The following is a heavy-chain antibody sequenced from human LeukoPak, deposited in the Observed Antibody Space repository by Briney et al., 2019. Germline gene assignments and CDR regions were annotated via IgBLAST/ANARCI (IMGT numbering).Heavy chain of an antibody. CDR3: ARVAITMVRGVINNGRFDP. D-gene: IGHD3-10*01. CDR1: GYTFTSYA. Sequence: GASVKVSCKASGYTFTSYAMHWVRQTPGQRLEWMGWINAGNGNTKYSQKFQGRVTMTTDTSTSTAYMELRSLRSDDTAVYYCARVAITMVRGVINNGRFDPWGQGTLVTVSS. J-gene: IGHJ5*02. V-gene: IGHV1-3*01. CDR2: INAGNGNT.